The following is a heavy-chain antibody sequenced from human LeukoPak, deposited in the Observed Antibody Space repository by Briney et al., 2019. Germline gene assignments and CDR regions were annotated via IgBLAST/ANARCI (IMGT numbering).Heavy chain of an antibody. V-gene: IGHV5-51*01. Sequence: GEPLKISCKGSGYSFTSYWIGWVRQAPGKGLEWMGIIYPGDSDTRYSPSFQGQVTISADKSISTAYLQWSSLKASDTAMYYCARHPPSYGYFYFDYWGQGTLVTVSS. CDR1: GYSFTSYW. CDR3: ARHPPSYGYFYFDY. D-gene: IGHD5-18*01. CDR2: IYPGDSDT. J-gene: IGHJ4*02.